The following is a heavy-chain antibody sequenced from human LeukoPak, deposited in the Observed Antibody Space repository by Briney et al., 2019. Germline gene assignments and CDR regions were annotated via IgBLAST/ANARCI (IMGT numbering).Heavy chain of an antibody. J-gene: IGHJ4*02. Sequence: GGSLSLSCAASVFTFSSYGMHGVRDAPGRGGGWGAVISYDGSNKYYTDSVKGRFTISRDNSKNTLYLQMNSLRAEDTGVYYCAKDRGYYYGSGSALDYWGQGTLVTVSS. CDR1: VFTFSSYG. D-gene: IGHD3-10*01. CDR3: AKDRGYYYGSGSALDY. V-gene: IGHV3-30*18. CDR2: ISYDGSNK.